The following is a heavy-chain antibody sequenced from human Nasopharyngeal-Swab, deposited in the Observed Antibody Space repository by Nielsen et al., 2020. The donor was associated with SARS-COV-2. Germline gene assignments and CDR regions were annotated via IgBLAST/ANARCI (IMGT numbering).Heavy chain of an antibody. V-gene: IGHV4-39*01. CDR1: GGSISSSSYY. CDR3: ARHWVIAVAGISYFDY. Sequence: GSLRLSCTVSGGSISSSSYYWGWIRQPPGKGLEWIGSTYYSGSTYYNPSLKSRVTISVDTSKNQFSLKLSSVTAADTAVYYCARHWVIAVAGISYFDYWGQGTLVTVSS. CDR2: TYYSGST. J-gene: IGHJ4*02. D-gene: IGHD6-19*01.